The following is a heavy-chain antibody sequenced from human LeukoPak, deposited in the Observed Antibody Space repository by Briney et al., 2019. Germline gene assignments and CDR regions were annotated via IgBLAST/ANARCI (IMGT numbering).Heavy chain of an antibody. J-gene: IGHJ3*02. D-gene: IGHD1-14*01. CDR2: IYSGGST. CDR3: ASVYGGAFDI. V-gene: IGHV3-66*01. Sequence: GGSLRLSCAASGFTVSSNYMSWVRQAPGKGLDWVSVIYSGGSTYYADSVKGRFTISRDNSTNTLYLQMNSLRAEDTAVYYCASVYGGAFDIWGQGTMVTVSS. CDR1: GFTVSSNY.